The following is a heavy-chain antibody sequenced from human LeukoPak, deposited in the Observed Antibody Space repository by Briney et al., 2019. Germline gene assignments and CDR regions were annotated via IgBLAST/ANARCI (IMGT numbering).Heavy chain of an antibody. D-gene: IGHD3-22*01. V-gene: IGHV1-69*05. J-gene: IGHJ4*02. Sequence: SVKVSCKASGGTFSSYAISWVRQAPGQGLEWMGGIIPIFGTANYAQKFQGRVTITTDESTSTAYMELSSLRSEDTAVYYCARPFHPYYYDSSGYHYGEGFDYWGQGTLVTVSS. CDR2: IIPIFGTA. CDR1: GGTFSSYA. CDR3: ARPFHPYYYDSSGYHYGEGFDY.